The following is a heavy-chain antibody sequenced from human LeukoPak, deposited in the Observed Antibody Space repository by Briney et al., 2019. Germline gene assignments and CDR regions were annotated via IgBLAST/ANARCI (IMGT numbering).Heavy chain of an antibody. J-gene: IGHJ4*02. D-gene: IGHD4-23*01. CDR2: ISHSGST. CDR1: GGSFSGYY. V-gene: IGHV4-34*01. Sequence: SETLSLTCAVYGGSFSGYYWSWLRQPPGKGLEWIGEISHSGSTNYNPSLKSRVTISVDTSKNQFSLKLSSVTAADTAVYYCARLRWSQGFDYWGQGTLVTVSS. CDR3: ARLRWSQGFDY.